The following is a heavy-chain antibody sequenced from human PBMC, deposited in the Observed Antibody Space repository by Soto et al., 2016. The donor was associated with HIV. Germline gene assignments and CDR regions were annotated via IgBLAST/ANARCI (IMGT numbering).Heavy chain of an antibody. J-gene: IGHJ5*02. CDR2: IKSETDGGTT. Sequence: EVQLVESGGGLVKPGGSLRLSCAVSGFTFSNAWMSWVRQAPGKGLEWVGRIKSETDGGTTDYAALVKGRFTISRDDPKNTLYLQMNSLKTEDTAVYYCTSHLYPTWGQGVLVTVSS. CDR1: GFTFSNAW. D-gene: IGHD3-16*01. V-gene: IGHV3-15*01. CDR3: TSHLYPT.